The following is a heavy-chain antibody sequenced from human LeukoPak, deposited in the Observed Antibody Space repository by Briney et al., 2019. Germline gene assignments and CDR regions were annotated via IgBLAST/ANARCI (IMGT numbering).Heavy chain of an antibody. CDR2: IFTSGNT. CDR3: ARGSGRSYGYDY. Sequence: PSETLSLTCTVSGGSISSYSWSWIRQPAGEGLEWIGRIFTSGNTNYNPSLKSRVTMSVDTSKNQFSLKLSSVTAADTAVYYCARGSGRSYGYDYWGQGTLVTVSS. CDR1: GGSISSYS. J-gene: IGHJ4*02. V-gene: IGHV4-4*07. D-gene: IGHD5-18*01.